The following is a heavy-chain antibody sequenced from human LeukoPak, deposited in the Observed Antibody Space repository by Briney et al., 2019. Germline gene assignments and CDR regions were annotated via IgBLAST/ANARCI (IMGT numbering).Heavy chain of an antibody. Sequence: GASVKVSCKASGYTFTGYGISWVRQATGQGLEWMGWMNPNSGNTGYAQKFQGRVTITRNTSISTAYMELSSLRSEDTAVYYCARGFPPYQYCGGDCYSRENYYYMDVWGKGTTVTVSS. CDR1: GYTFTGYG. J-gene: IGHJ6*03. D-gene: IGHD2-21*02. V-gene: IGHV1-8*03. CDR2: MNPNSGNT. CDR3: ARGFPPYQYCGGDCYSRENYYYMDV.